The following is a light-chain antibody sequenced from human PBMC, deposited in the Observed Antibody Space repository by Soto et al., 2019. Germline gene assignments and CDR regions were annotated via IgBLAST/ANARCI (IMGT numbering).Light chain of an antibody. V-gene: IGKV3-20*01. CDR1: QSVSSSY. CDR2: GAS. CDR3: QQYGSSPPGS. J-gene: IGKJ1*01. Sequence: EIVLTQSPGTLSLSPGERATLSCRASQSVSSSYLAWYQQKPGQAPRLLIYGASSRATGIPDRFSGSGSGTDFTLPISRLEPEDFAVYYRQQYGSSPPGSFGQGTKVELK.